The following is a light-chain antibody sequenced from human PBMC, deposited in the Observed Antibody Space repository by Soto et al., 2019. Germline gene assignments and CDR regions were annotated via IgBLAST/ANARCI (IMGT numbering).Light chain of an antibody. J-gene: IGLJ1*01. V-gene: IGLV2-14*01. CDR2: EVS. Sequence: QSVLTQPASVSGTPGQSITISCTVSNSDVGIYDFVSWYQHHPGRAPKLIVSEVSHRPSGVSNRFSGSKSGNTASLTISGLQSEDEAGYYCISYTSDDVRYVFGTGTKVTVL. CDR1: NSDVGIYDF. CDR3: ISYTSDDVRYV.